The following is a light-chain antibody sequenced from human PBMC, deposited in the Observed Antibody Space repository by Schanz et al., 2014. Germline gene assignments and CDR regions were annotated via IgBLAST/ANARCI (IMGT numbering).Light chain of an antibody. J-gene: IGLJ3*02. V-gene: IGLV2-14*03. CDR3: SSHTSSNTWV. Sequence: QSVLTQPASVSGSPGQSITISCTGTSSDVGGYNYVSWYQQHPGKAPKLMIYDVSNRPSGVPDRFSGSKSGTSASLAITGLQAEDEADYYCSSHTSSNTWVFGGGTKLTVL. CDR2: DVS. CDR1: SSDVGGYNY.